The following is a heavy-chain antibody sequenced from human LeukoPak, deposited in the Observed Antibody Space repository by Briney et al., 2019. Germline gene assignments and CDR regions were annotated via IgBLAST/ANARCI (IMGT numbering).Heavy chain of an antibody. CDR2: IRSKGNSYAT. Sequence: GGSLRLSCAASGFTFSSYGMHWVRQASRKGLEWVGRIRSKGNSYATAYATSVKGRFTFFRDDSKNTAYLQMNSLKTEDTAVYYCTTGPGIAVAGTGGYWGQGTLVTVSS. V-gene: IGHV3-73*01. J-gene: IGHJ4*02. CDR1: GFTFSSYG. CDR3: TTGPGIAVAGTGGY. D-gene: IGHD6-19*01.